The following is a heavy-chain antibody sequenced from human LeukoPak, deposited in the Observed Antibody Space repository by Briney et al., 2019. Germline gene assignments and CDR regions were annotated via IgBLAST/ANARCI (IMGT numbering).Heavy chain of an antibody. D-gene: IGHD6-6*01. Sequence: GSLRLSYVASGITFSRFWMSWVRQAPGKGLEWIGEINNTGGTNYNASLKSRVTISADTSKNQFSLRLNSVTAADTAVYYCAESTAPRRLFDYWGQGTLVTVSS. CDR2: INNTGGT. J-gene: IGHJ4*02. CDR1: GITFSRFW. V-gene: IGHV4-34*08. CDR3: AESTAPRRLFDY.